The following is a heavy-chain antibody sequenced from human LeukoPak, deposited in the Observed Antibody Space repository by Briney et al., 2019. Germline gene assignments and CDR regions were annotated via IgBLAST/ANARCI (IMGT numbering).Heavy chain of an antibody. CDR2: INSKTDGGTT. D-gene: IGHD3-22*01. V-gene: IGHV3-15*01. CDR1: GFTFSNAW. CDR3: TTDVSDYYYDSSGYYDY. J-gene: IGHJ4*02. Sequence: GGSLRLSCAASGFTFSNAWMSWVRQAPGKGLEWVCRINSKTDGGTTAYAAHVKGRFTISRDNTKNTLKMHMNRPKTEDTAVYCCTTDVSDYYYDSSGYYDYWGQGTVVSVSS.